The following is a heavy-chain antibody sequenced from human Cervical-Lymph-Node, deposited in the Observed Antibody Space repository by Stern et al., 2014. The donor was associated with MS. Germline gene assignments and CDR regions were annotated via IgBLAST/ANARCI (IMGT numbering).Heavy chain of an antibody. D-gene: IGHD6-25*01. CDR2: ISSNGGSA. CDR3: ARFSADFDN. Sequence: EVQLVQSGGRLVQPGGSLRLSCAASGFMFSNYAMHWVRQAPGKGLEYVSTISSNGGSAYYANSVKGRFTISRDNSKNTVYLQMGSLRAEDMAVYYCARFSADFDNWGQGTLVTVSS. CDR1: GFMFSNYA. V-gene: IGHV3-64*01. J-gene: IGHJ4*02.